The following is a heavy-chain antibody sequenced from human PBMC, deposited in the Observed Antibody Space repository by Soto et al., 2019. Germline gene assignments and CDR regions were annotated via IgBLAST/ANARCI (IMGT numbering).Heavy chain of an antibody. V-gene: IGHV1-24*01. CDR2: FDPEDGET. Sequence: ASVKVSCKVSGYTLTELSMHWVRQAPGKGLEWMGGFDPEDGETIYAQKFQGRVTITADKSTSTAYMELSSLRSEDTAVYYCARDRRCSSTSCYALSNFDYWGQGILVTVSS. J-gene: IGHJ4*02. CDR3: ARDRRCSSTSCYALSNFDY. CDR1: GYTLTELS. D-gene: IGHD2-2*01.